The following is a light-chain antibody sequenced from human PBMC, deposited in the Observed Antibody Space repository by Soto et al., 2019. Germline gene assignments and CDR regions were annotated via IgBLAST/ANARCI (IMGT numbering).Light chain of an antibody. CDR2: TTN. V-gene: IGLV7-43*01. J-gene: IGLJ3*02. CDR3: LLYYGGSQLM. Sequence: QAVVTQEPSLTVSPGGTVTLTCASSTGAVTSGHYASWFQQKPGQAPRTLIYTTNSRHSWTPARFSGSLLGGKAALTLSAVQPEDEAEYYCLLYYGGSQLMFGGGPKVTVL. CDR1: TGAVTSGHY.